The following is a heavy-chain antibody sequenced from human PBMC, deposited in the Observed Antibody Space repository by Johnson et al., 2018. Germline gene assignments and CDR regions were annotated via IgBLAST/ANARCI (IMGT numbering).Heavy chain of an antibody. V-gene: IGHV3-21*01. CDR3: VREVIAYYYMDV. CDR2: ITSSGGHI. CDR1: GFTLSDYN. J-gene: IGHJ6*03. D-gene: IGHD3-10*01. Sequence: EVQLLETGGGLVKPGGSLRLSCTASGFTLSDYNMNWVRQPPGKGLEWVSSITSSGGHIYYADSVTGRFTISRDNAKNSVYLQTNSLRAEDTAVYYCVREVIAYYYMDVWGKGTTVTVSS.